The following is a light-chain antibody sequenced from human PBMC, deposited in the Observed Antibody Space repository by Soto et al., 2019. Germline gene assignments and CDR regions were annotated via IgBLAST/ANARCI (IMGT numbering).Light chain of an antibody. V-gene: IGLV2-14*01. J-gene: IGLJ1*01. CDR2: EVT. Sequence: QSALTQPASVSGSPGQSITISCTGTSSDVGTYNYVSWYQQLPGKAPKLMIFEVTYRPSGISNRFSGSKSGNTASLTISGLQAEDEADYYCASYTSDTSLYVFGTGTKV. CDR1: SSDVGTYNY. CDR3: ASYTSDTSLYV.